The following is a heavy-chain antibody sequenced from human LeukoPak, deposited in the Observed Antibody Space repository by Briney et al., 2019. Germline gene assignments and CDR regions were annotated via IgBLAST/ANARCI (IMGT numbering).Heavy chain of an antibody. V-gene: IGHV3-74*01. D-gene: IGHD3-9*01. CDR3: AKDGQGLTYYFDY. CDR2: INSDGSTT. CDR1: GFTFSKYW. Sequence: GGSLRLSCVVSGFTFSKYWMHWVRHAPGKGLVWVSRINSDGSTTSYAASVKGRFTISRDNSKNTLYLQMNSLRAEDTVVYYCAKDGQGLTYYFDYWGQGTLVTVSS. J-gene: IGHJ4*02.